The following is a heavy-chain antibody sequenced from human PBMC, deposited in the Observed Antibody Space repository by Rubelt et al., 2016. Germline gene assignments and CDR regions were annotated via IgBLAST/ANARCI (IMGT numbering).Heavy chain of an antibody. CDR1: GGTFSSYA. Sequence: LVQSGAEVKKPGSSVKVSCKASGGTFSSYAISWVRQAPGQGLEWMGRIIPILGIANYAQKFQGRVTITADKSTSTADMELGSMRSEDTAAFYCARESSSGSYIDYCGQGSLVTVSS. D-gene: IGHD6-19*01. V-gene: IGHV1-69*04. CDR3: ARESSSGSYIDY. J-gene: IGHJ4*02. CDR2: IIPILGIA.